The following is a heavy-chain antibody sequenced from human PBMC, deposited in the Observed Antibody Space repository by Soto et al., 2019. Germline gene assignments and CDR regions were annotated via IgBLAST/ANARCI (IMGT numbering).Heavy chain of an antibody. V-gene: IGHV1-69*13. CDR1: GGTFSSYA. D-gene: IGHD1-1*01. CDR3: ARERAGTRSVPLRYCYYGMDV. CDR2: IIPIFGTA. J-gene: IGHJ6*02. Sequence: ASVKVSCKASGGTFSSYAISWVRQAPGQGLEWMGGIIPIFGTANYAQKFQGRVTITADESTSTAYMELSSLRSEDTAVYYCARERAGTRSVPLRYCYYGMDVWGQGTTV.